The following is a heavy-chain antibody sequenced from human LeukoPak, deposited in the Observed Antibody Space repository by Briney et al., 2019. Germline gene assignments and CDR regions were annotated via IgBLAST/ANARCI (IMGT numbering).Heavy chain of an antibody. V-gene: IGHV1-2*06. CDR3: ASQSSGGAFDT. CDR2: INPNSGGT. Sequence: ASVKVSCKASGYTFTGYYMHWVRQAPGQGLEWMGRINPNSGGTNYAQKFQGRVTMTRDTSISTASMEMSRLRSHNTAVYYCASQSSGGAFDTWGQGTMVTVSS. D-gene: IGHD6-25*01. CDR1: GYTFTGYY. J-gene: IGHJ3*02.